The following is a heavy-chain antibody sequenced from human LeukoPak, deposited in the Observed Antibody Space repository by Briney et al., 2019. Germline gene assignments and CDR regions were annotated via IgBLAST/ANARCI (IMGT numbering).Heavy chain of an antibody. J-gene: IGHJ6*03. CDR3: ARAVTMVRGVIINYYYYMDV. V-gene: IGHV3-30*02. CDR2: IRYDGSNK. D-gene: IGHD3-10*01. Sequence: PGGSLRLSWAASGFTFSSFGMHWVRQAPGKGLEWVAFIRYDGSNKYYVDSVKGRFTISRDNSKNTLYLQMNSLRAEDTAVYYCARAVTMVRGVIINYYYYMDVWGKGTTVTVSS. CDR1: GFTFSSFG.